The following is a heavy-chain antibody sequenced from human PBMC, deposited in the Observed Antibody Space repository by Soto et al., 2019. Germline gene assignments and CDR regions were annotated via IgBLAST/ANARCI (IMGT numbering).Heavy chain of an antibody. CDR1: GFVFSNSG. CDR3: ASQEVWLFCPDC. Sequence: QLVQSGAEVKRPGASVKISCKASGFVFSNSGIAWVRQAPGQGFEWMAWITVHNQKTNYAQAFQDRVTLTTDTSTDTAYMELRGLRSGDTAVYYCASQEVWLFCPDCWCQGTQVIVSS. J-gene: IGHJ4*02. V-gene: IGHV1-18*01. CDR2: ITVHNQKT. D-gene: IGHD3-22*01.